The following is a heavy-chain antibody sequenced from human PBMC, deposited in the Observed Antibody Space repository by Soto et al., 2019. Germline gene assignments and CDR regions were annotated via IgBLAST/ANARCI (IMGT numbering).Heavy chain of an antibody. CDR2: ISGSGGST. Sequence: PGGSLRLSCAASGFTFSSYAMSWVRQAPGKGLEWVSAISGSGGSTYYADSVKGRFTISRDNSKNTPYLQMNSLRAEDTAVYYCAKLQWLVIGYFDYWGQGTLVTVPS. CDR3: AKLQWLVIGYFDY. CDR1: GFTFSSYA. D-gene: IGHD6-19*01. J-gene: IGHJ4*02. V-gene: IGHV3-23*01.